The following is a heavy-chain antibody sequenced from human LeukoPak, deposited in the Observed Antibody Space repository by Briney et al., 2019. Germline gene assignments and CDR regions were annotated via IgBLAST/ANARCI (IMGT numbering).Heavy chain of an antibody. J-gene: IGHJ4*02. CDR2: ISGGTT. Sequence: GGSLRLSCTASGFTFGDYLMSWFRQAPGKGLEWIGFISGGTTEYAASVKGRFTISRDDSTSIAYLQMNSLTTEDTAVYYCSRGSGWLSVYWGQGTMVTVSS. CDR1: GFTFGDYL. D-gene: IGHD6-19*01. CDR3: SRGSGWLSVY. V-gene: IGHV3-49*03.